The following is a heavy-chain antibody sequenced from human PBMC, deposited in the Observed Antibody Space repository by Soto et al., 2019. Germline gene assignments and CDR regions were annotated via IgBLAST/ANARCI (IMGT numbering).Heavy chain of an antibody. CDR3: SRFRCGGDCYYDY. Sequence: QVQLQESGPGLVKPSETLSLTCTVSGGSISSYYWSWIRQPPGKGLEWIGYIYYSGSTNYNPSLKSPVTRSVDTSKIQFSLKLSSVTAADTAVDYCSRFRCGGDCYYDYWGPGTLVTVSS. V-gene: IGHV4-59*01. CDR1: GGSISSYY. D-gene: IGHD2-21*02. CDR2: IYYSGST. J-gene: IGHJ4*02.